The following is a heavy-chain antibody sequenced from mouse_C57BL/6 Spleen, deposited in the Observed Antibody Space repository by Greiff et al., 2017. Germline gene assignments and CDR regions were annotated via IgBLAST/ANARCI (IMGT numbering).Heavy chain of an antibody. J-gene: IGHJ3*01. CDR2: IYPGDGDT. CDR1: GYAFSSSW. CDR3: SSANGDPPAWFAY. Sequence: VKLVESGPELVKPGASVKISCKASGYAFSSSWLNWVKQRPGTGLEWIGRIYPGDGDTNYNGKFKGKATLTADKSSITAYMQLSSLASEYSAVYCCSSANGDPPAWFAYWGQGTLVTVSA. V-gene: IGHV1-82*01. D-gene: IGHD2-13*01.